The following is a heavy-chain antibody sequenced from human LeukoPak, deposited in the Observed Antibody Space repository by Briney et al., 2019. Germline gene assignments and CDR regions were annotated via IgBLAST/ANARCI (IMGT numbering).Heavy chain of an antibody. V-gene: IGHV4-34*12. CDR2: IVHSGNT. CDR1: GGSFSVYY. J-gene: IGHJ3*02. D-gene: IGHD1-1*01. CDR3: ARFGSSTWYKGAFDI. Sequence: SQTLSLTCAVYGGSFSVYYWSWIRQPPGKGLEWIGEIVHSGNTKYNPSLKSRVTISVDTSKNQFSLNLTSVTAADTAVYYCARFGSSTWYKGAFDIWGQGTMVTVAS.